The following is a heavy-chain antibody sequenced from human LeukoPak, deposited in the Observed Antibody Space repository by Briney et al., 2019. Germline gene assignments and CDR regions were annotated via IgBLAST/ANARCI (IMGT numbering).Heavy chain of an antibody. Sequence: GGSLRLSCAASGFTFSSYAMHWVRQAPGKGLERVAVISYDGSNKYYADSVKGRFTISRDNSKNTLYLQMNSLRAEDTAVYYCARGGEDIVVVVAAVDYWGQGTLVTVSS. CDR3: ARGGEDIVVVVAAVDY. J-gene: IGHJ4*02. D-gene: IGHD2-15*01. V-gene: IGHV3-30-3*01. CDR2: ISYDGSNK. CDR1: GFTFSSYA.